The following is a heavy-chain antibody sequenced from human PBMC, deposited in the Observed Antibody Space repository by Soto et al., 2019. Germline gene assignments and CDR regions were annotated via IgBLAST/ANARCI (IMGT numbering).Heavy chain of an antibody. CDR2: IKPSGGTT. J-gene: IGHJ4*02. CDR1: GYTFTTFY. CDR3: ARAPLGYCNGGSCYASFLDY. V-gene: IGHV1-46*01. Sequence: ASVKVSCKASGYTFTTFYVHWVRQAPGQGLEWMGMIKPSGGTTNYAQKFQGRVTMTRDTSTSTVYMELSSLRSEDTALYYCARAPLGYCNGGSCYASFLDYWGQGTLVTAPQ. D-gene: IGHD2-15*01.